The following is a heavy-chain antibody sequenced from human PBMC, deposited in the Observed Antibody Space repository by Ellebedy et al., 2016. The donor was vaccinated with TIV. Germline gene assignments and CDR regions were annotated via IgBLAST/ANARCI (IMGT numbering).Heavy chain of an antibody. J-gene: IGHJ3*02. CDR3: ATDGSYGDFRSPAHAFER. V-gene: IGHV3-7*01. D-gene: IGHD4-17*01. Sequence: GGSLRLSCAASRFSFRSYWMSWVRQAPGKGLEWVANINQEGSEKHYVDSVKGRFTISRDNTKSSLYLQMNKLSAEDSAVYYCATDGSYGDFRSPAHAFERWGQGTMVSVSS. CDR2: INQEGSEK. CDR1: RFSFRSYW.